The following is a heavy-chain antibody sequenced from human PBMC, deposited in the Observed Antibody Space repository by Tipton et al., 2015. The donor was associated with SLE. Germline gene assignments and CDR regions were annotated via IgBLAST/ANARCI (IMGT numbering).Heavy chain of an antibody. J-gene: IGHJ6*02. CDR2: INHSGST. Sequence: PSLTCTVSGGSISSSSYYWSWIRQPPGKGLEWIGEINHSGSTNYNPSLKSRVTISVDTSKNQFSLKLNSVTAADTAVYYCARGPYYGSGSYYNPLYYYYGMDVWGQGTTVTVSS. D-gene: IGHD3-10*01. CDR1: GGSISSSSYY. CDR3: ARGPYYGSGSYYNPLYYYYGMDV. V-gene: IGHV4-39*07.